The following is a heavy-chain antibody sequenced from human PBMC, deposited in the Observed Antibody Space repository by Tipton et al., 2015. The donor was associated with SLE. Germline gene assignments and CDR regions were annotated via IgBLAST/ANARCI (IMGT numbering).Heavy chain of an antibody. V-gene: IGHV3-66*01. CDR2: IYSGGTT. D-gene: IGHD2-15*01. CDR1: GFSVNYSY. CDR3: ASGPRSLSVVF. Sequence: SLRLSCAASGFSVNYSYMTWVRQAPGKGLEWVSVIYSGGTTYYADSVKGRFTISRDNSKNTLYLQMNSLRAEDTAVYYCASGPRSLSVVFWGQGTLVTVSS. J-gene: IGHJ1*01.